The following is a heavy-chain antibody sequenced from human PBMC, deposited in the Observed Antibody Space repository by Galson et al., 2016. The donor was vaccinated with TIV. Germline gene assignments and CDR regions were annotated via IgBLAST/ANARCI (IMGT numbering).Heavy chain of an antibody. CDR3: ARGRQWLPPVE. CDR1: GGTFRSYT. V-gene: IGHV1-69*05. Sequence: SVKVSCKASGGTFRSYTFSWVRQAPGQGLEWMGGTVPFFNTATYAQKFQGRVTIATDESTTTAYMDLSNLRSDDTAVYYCARGRQWLPPVEWGQGTLVTV. J-gene: IGHJ4*02. CDR2: TVPFFNTA. D-gene: IGHD6-19*01.